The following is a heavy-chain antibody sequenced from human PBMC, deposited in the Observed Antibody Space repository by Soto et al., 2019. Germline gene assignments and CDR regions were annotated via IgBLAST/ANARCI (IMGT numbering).Heavy chain of an antibody. CDR3: ARGLLTYYDFWSGYYGREFDY. CDR2: IYYSGST. D-gene: IGHD3-3*01. V-gene: IGHV4-59*01. CDR1: CGPISSYY. Sequence: PSETLSLTCTVSCGPISSYYWSWIRQPPGKGLEWIGYIYYSGSTNYNPSLKSRVTISVDTSKNQFSLKLSSVTAADTAVYYCARGLLTYYDFWSGYYGREFDYWGQGTLVTVSS. J-gene: IGHJ4*02.